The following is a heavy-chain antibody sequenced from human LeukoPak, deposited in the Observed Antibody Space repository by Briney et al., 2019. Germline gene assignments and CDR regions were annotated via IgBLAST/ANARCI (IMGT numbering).Heavy chain of an antibody. CDR1: GGTFSSYA. D-gene: IGHD6-13*01. CDR3: ARVVGLTGYSSTWYSGYYYYMDV. CDR2: IIPMFGTA. V-gene: IGHV1-69*06. Sequence: SVKVSCKASGGTFSSYAISWVRQTPGQGLEWMGGIIPMFGTANYAQKFQDRVTITADKSTSTAHMELSSLGSEDTAVYYCARVVGLTGYSSTWYSGYYYYMDVWGKGTTVTVSS. J-gene: IGHJ6*03.